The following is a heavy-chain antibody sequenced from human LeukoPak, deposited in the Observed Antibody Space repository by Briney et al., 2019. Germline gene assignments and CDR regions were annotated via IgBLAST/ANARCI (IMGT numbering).Heavy chain of an antibody. V-gene: IGHV3-11*01. J-gene: IGHJ4*02. CDR1: GFTFSDYY. CDR3: ARVRWANKYFDY. D-gene: IGHD3-3*01. CDR2: ISSSGGTI. Sequence: PGGSLRLSCAASGFTFSDYYMTWIRQAPGKGLEWVSYISSSGGTIYYADSVKGRFTISRDNAKNSLYLQMNSLRAEDTAVYYCARVRWANKYFDYWGQGTLVTVSS.